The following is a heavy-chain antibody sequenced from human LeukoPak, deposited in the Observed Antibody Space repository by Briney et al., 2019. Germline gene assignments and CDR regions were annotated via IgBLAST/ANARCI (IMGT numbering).Heavy chain of an antibody. Sequence: GASVKVSCKASGYTFTGYYMHWVRQAPGQGLEWMGRINPNSGGTNYAQKFQGRVTMTRDTSISTAYMELSRLRSDDTAVYYCARETWDGDHTFDYWGQGTLVTVSS. J-gene: IGHJ4*02. D-gene: IGHD2-21*02. CDR1: GYTFTGYY. V-gene: IGHV1-2*06. CDR2: INPNSGGT. CDR3: ARETWDGDHTFDY.